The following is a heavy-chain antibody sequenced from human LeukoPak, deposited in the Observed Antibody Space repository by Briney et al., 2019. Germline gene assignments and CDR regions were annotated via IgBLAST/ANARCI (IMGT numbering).Heavy chain of an antibody. V-gene: IGHV3-7*04. CDR3: GRFTRSGDSVY. D-gene: IGHD7-27*01. J-gene: IGHJ4*02. CDR2: IKQDGSEK. Sequence: GALRLSCAASGFTFSSYWMSWDRQAPGKGLEWVANIKQDGSEKQYVDSVKGRFAISRDNAENSLYLQMNSLKAEDTAVYYCGRFTRSGDSVYWGQGTLVTVSS. CDR1: GFTFSSYW.